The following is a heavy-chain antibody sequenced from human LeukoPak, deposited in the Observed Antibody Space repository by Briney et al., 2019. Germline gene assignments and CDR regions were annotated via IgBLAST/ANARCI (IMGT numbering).Heavy chain of an antibody. CDR3: ARDRDSSGYYSY. CDR2: ISYDGSNK. Sequence: PGGSLRLSCAASGFTFSSYAMHWVRQAPGKGREWVAVISYDGSNKYYADSVKGRFTISRDNSKNTLYLQMNSLRAEDTAVYYCARDRDSSGYYSYWGQGTLVTVSS. V-gene: IGHV3-30-3*01. J-gene: IGHJ4*02. CDR1: GFTFSSYA. D-gene: IGHD3-22*01.